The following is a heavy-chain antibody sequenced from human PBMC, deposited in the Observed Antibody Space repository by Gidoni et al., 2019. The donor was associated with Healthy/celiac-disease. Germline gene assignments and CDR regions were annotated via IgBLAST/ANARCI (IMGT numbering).Heavy chain of an antibody. J-gene: IGHJ4*02. CDR2: ISGSVGST. V-gene: IGHV3-23*01. Sequence: EVQLLESGGGLVQPGGSLRLSCAASGFTFSSYAMSWVRQAPGKGLEWVSAISGSVGSTYYAYSVKGRFTISRDNSKNTLYLQMNSLRAEDTAVYYCAKPAGKAVAMAPDDYWGQGTLVTVSS. D-gene: IGHD6-19*01. CDR3: AKPAGKAVAMAPDDY. CDR1: GFTFSSYA.